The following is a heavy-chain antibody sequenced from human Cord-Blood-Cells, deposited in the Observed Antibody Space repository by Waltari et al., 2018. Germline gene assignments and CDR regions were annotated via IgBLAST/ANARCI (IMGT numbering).Heavy chain of an antibody. CDR3: AALTAFVLRFLEWSPRTEFDP. CDR2: TVVGSGNT. V-gene: IGHV1-58*01. Sequence: QMQLVQSGPEVKKPGIPVKVSCKASGFTFTSSAVQWLRQARGQRLEWIGWTVVGSGNTNYAQKYQERVTITRDMSTSKAYMELSSLRSEDTAVYYCAALTAFVLRFLEWSPRTEFDPWGQGTLVTVSS. D-gene: IGHD3-3*01. CDR1: GFTFTSSA. J-gene: IGHJ5*02.